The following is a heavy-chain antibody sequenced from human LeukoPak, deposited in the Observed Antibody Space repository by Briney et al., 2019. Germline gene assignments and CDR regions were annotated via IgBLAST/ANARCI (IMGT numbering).Heavy chain of an antibody. V-gene: IGHV3-23*01. CDR2: ISGTGGAT. CDR1: GFSFGNYA. Sequence: GGSLRLSCVASGFSFGNYAMSWVRQAPGKGLQWVSQISGTGGATWYAGFARDRFTISRDNSKKTLYLQMSGLRVEDAAMYYCVKDPRDTYGTNWFVSWGQGTLLIVSS. CDR3: VKDPRDTYGTNWFVS. D-gene: IGHD2-21*01. J-gene: IGHJ5*01.